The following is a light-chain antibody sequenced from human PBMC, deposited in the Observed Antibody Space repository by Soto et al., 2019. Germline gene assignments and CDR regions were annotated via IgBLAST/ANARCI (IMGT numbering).Light chain of an antibody. V-gene: IGKV3-20*01. CDR3: QQYGSSPIT. J-gene: IGKJ1*01. CDR1: QSVSNNY. CDR2: GAS. Sequence: VWTLTEGTRAVSRRGGDTRSFRASQSVSNNYLAWYQQKPGQAPRLLIYGASSRATGIPDRFSGSGSGTDFTLTISRLEPEDSAVYYWQQYGSSPITFGQGTKVE.